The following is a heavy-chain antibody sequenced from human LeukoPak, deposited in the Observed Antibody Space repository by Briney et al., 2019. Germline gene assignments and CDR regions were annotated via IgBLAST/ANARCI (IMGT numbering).Heavy chain of an antibody. D-gene: IGHD6-6*01. CDR2: IYFSGST. J-gene: IGHJ5*02. CDR1: GGSISGFF. V-gene: IGHV4-59*12. CDR3: ARDLQLVAWFDP. Sequence: SETLSLTCTVSGGSISGFFWSWIRQPPGKGLEWIGYIYFSGSTNYNPSLKSRVTISVDTSKNQFSLKLSSVTAADTAVYYRARDLQLVAWFDPWGQGTLVTVSS.